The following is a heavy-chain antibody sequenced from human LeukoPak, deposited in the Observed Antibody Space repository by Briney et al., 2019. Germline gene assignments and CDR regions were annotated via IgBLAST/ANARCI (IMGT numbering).Heavy chain of an antibody. J-gene: IGHJ5*02. V-gene: IGHV3-48*04. D-gene: IGHD3-3*01. Sequence: AGCLRLSCAPSGFTFSSYSMNWVRQAPGKGLGWVSYISSIGTTIYYADSVKGRFTIPRDNAKNSLYLQMNSLRAEDTAVYYCARAHECLCKCCFDPWGQGTLVTVSS. CDR2: ISSIGTTI. CDR1: GFTFSSYS. CDR3: ARAHECLCKCCFDP.